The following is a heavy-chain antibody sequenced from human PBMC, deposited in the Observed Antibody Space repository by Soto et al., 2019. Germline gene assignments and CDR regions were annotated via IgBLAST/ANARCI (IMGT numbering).Heavy chain of an antibody. Sequence: SETLSLTCTVSGGSISSYYWSWIRQPPGKGLEWIGYIYYSGSTNYNPSLKSRVTISVDTSKNQFSLKLSSVTAADTAVYYCARARAQDFWSGHYAVLGMDVWGQGTTVTVSS. CDR2: IYYSGST. CDR3: ARARAQDFWSGHYAVLGMDV. J-gene: IGHJ6*02. V-gene: IGHV4-59*01. CDR1: GGSISSYY. D-gene: IGHD3-3*01.